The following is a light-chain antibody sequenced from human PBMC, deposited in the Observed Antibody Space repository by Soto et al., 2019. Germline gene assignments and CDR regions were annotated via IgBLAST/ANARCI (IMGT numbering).Light chain of an antibody. CDR2: GAS. CDR1: QSVSSN. Sequence: EIVMTQSPATLSVSPGERATLSCRASQSVSSNLAWYQQKPGQAPRLLIYGASTRATGIPARFSGSGSGTEFTPTISGLQSEDFEVYNFKKKNNWPPWPFGQGTKVKIK. J-gene: IGKJ1*01. CDR3: KKKNNWPPWP. V-gene: IGKV3-15*01.